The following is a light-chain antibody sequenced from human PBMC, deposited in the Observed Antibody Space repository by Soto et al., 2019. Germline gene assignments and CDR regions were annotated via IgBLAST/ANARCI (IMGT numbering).Light chain of an antibody. CDR3: QEYNNWHPIT. V-gene: IGKV3-15*01. CDR1: QSISSK. CDR2: GAS. J-gene: IGKJ4*01. Sequence: ELVKMVAPASRCVSQGERATISYRASQSISSKLAWYQQKPGQAPRLLIYGASTRATGIPVRFSGSGSGTEFTLTITSLQSEDFAVYYCQEYNNWHPITFGGGTKVDIK.